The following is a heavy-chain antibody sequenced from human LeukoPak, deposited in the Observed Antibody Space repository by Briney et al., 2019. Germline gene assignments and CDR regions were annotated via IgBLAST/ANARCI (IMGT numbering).Heavy chain of an antibody. V-gene: IGHV1-69*06. CDR3: ATLDCSSTSCLDY. CDR1: GDTFGTFS. CDR2: LTPLAGTP. Sequence: SVKVSCKASGDTFGTFSFNWVRQAPSEGLEWLGGLTPLAGTPNYAQKFQGRLTISADKSTSTVYMELSSLRSEDTAVYYCATLDCSSTSCLDYWGQGTLVTVSS. D-gene: IGHD2-2*01. J-gene: IGHJ4*02.